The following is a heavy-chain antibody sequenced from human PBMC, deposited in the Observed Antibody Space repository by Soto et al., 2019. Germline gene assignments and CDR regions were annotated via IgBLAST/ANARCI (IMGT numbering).Heavy chain of an antibody. CDR1: GFTFSDYA. CDR2: ISGGGATT. CDR3: AKVGFWNCYFDF. J-gene: IGHJ2*01. D-gene: IGHD1-1*01. V-gene: IGHV3-23*01. Sequence: PGGSLRLSCAASGFTFSDYAISWVRQAQGKGLEWVSGISGGGATTYYADSLKGRFTISRDNSKNTLFLQMNSLRAEDTAVYYCAKVGFWNCYFDFWGHGTLVTVSS.